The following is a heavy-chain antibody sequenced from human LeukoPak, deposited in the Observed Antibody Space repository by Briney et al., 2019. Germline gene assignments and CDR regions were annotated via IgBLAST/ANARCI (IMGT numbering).Heavy chain of an antibody. CDR3: AKDSSSSPYYFDY. J-gene: IGHJ4*02. D-gene: IGHD6-6*01. Sequence: PGGSLRLSCAASGFTFSSYWMSWVRQAPGKGLGWVSSISSGGGASYFADSVQGRFTISRDNSKNTLYMQMNSLRAEDTAVYYCAKDSSSSPYYFDYWGQGTLVTVSS. V-gene: IGHV3-23*01. CDR1: GFTFSSYW. CDR2: ISSGGGAS.